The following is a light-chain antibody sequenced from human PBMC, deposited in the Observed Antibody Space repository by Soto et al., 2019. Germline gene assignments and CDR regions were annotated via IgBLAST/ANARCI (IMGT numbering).Light chain of an antibody. CDR2: DAS. V-gene: IGKV1-5*01. CDR1: QSIRRR. CDR3: QQYNTYPWT. Sequence: DIQMAQSPSTLSASVGGRVTITCRASQSIRRRLAWYQQKPGKAPSLLIYDASSLESGVPSRFSGGGSGTEFTLTISSLQPEDFATYYCQQYNTYPWTFGQGTKVELK. J-gene: IGKJ1*01.